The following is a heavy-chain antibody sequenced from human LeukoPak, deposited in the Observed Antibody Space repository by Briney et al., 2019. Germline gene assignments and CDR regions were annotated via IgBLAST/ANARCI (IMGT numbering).Heavy chain of an antibody. D-gene: IGHD5-24*01. CDR1: GFTFSSYA. CDR3: AKGGDGYNSLYYYYYYMDV. V-gene: IGHV3-23*01. Sequence: GGSLRLSCAASGFTFSSYAMSWVRQAPGKGLEWVSAISGSGGSTYYADSVKGRFTISRDNSKNTLYLQMHSLRAEDTAVYYCAKGGDGYNSLYYYYYYMDVWGKGTTVTVSS. J-gene: IGHJ6*03. CDR2: ISGSGGST.